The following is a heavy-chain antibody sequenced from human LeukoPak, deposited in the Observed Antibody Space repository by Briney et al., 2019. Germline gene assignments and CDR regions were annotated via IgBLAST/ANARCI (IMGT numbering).Heavy chain of an antibody. D-gene: IGHD3-10*01. V-gene: IGHV1-69*13. J-gene: IGHJ6*02. CDR2: IIPIFGTA. CDR3: ARTNLRGVGPYYYGMDV. Sequence: ASVKVSCKASGGTFSSYAISWVRQAPGQGLEWMGGIIPIFGTANYAQKFQGRVTITADESTSTAYMELSNLRSEDTAVYYCARTNLRGVGPYYYGMDVWGQGTTVTVSS. CDR1: GGTFSSYA.